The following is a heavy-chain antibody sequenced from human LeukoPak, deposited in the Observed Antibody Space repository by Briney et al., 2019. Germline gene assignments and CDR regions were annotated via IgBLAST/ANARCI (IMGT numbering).Heavy chain of an antibody. V-gene: IGHV3-23*01. CDR3: AKDLGLVVVAATLDY. D-gene: IGHD2-15*01. J-gene: IGHJ4*02. Sequence: RRGLRRRSCGSYRFTFGRNAISGGRRVPRKGLEWDSAIRGSGGSTYYADSVKGRFTISRDNSKNTLYLQMNSLRAEDTAVYYCAKDLGLVVVAATLDYWGQGTLVTVSS. CDR1: RFTFGRNA. CDR2: IRGSGGST.